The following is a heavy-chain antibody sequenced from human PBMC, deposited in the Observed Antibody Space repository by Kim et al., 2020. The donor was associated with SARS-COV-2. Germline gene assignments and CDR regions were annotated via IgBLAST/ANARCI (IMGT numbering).Heavy chain of an antibody. J-gene: IGHJ4*02. CDR1: GFTFDDYA. CDR2: ISWNSGSI. Sequence: GGSLRLSCAASGFTFDDYAMHWVRQAPGKGLEWVSGISWNSGSIGYADSVKGRFTISRDNAKNSLYLQMNSLRAEDTALYYCAKDMSSGCLGALDYWGQGTLVTVPS. V-gene: IGHV3-9*01. D-gene: IGHD6-19*01. CDR3: AKDMSSGCLGALDY.